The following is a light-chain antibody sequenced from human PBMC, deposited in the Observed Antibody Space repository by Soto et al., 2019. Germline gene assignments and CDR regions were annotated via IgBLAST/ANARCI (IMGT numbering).Light chain of an antibody. Sequence: EIVLTQSPATLSLSPGERATLSCRASQSVSSYLAWYQQKPGQAPSLLIYAASNRATGIPARFSGSGSGTDFTLTISSLEPEDFAVYYCQQRSNWPLTFGGGTKVEIK. V-gene: IGKV3-11*01. CDR3: QQRSNWPLT. J-gene: IGKJ4*01. CDR1: QSVSSY. CDR2: AAS.